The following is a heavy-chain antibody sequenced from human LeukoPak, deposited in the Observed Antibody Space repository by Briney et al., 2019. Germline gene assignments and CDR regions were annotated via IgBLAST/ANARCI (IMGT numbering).Heavy chain of an antibody. D-gene: IGHD3-10*01. CDR3: ARGIYGSGSYPPDY. V-gene: IGHV1-69*06. CDR1: GGTFSSYA. J-gene: IGHJ4*02. CDR2: IIPIFGTA. Sequence: GAPVKVSCKASGGTFSSYAISWVRQAPGQGLEWMGGIIPIFGTANYAQKFQGRVTITADKSTSTAYMELSSLRSEDTAVYYCARGIYGSGSYPPDYWGQGTLVTVSS.